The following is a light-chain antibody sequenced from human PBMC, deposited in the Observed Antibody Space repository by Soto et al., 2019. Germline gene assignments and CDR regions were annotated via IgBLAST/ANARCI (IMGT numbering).Light chain of an antibody. V-gene: IGKV1-39*02. CDR2: AAS. CDR3: QLYGASPKYT. CDR1: QSISSY. Sequence: DIPMTQSPSSLSASVRDRVTITCRASQSISSYLNWYQQKPGKAPRFLIYAASSLQSGVPSRFSGSGSGTDFTLTIISLQPEDFAVYYCQLYGASPKYTFGQGTKLEIK. J-gene: IGKJ2*01.